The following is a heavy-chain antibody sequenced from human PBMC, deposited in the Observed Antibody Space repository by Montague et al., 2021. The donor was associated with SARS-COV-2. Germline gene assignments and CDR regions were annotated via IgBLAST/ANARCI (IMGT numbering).Heavy chain of an antibody. CDR3: AILGAGVVPSPMLGVGPYYSYYCMDV. D-gene: IGHD2-2*01. J-gene: IGHJ6*02. CDR1: GGSFSTYS. V-gene: IGHV4-34*01. CDR2: IHHGGST. Sequence: SETLSLTCAVHGGSFSTYSWNWIRQPPGKGLEWIGEIHHGGSTNYNPSRKSRVTISSDTSNNQFSLKLTSVASADTAFYYFAILGAGVVPSPMLGVGPYYSYYCMDVWGQGTTVTVSS.